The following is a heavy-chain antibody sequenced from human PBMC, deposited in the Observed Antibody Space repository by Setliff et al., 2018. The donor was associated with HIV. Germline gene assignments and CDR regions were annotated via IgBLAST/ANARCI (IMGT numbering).Heavy chain of an antibody. CDR1: GGSISSGSYY. V-gene: IGHV4-61*10. CDR3: ARSTPSVGYISEH. CDR2: IDNSGNT. D-gene: IGHD5-12*01. Sequence: SETLSLTCTVSGGSISSGSYYWSWIRQPAGKGLEWIGYIDNSGNTNYSPSLKSRITISRDTSKNQFSLKLNSVTAADAAVYYCARSTPSVGYISEHWGQGTLVTVSS. J-gene: IGHJ4*02.